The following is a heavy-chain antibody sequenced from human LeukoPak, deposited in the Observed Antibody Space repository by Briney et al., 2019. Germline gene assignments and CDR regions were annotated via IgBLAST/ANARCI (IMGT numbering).Heavy chain of an antibody. D-gene: IGHD2-8*01. V-gene: IGHV1-46*01. CDR1: GYTFTSYY. CDR2: INPSGGST. J-gene: IGHJ6*03. CDR3: ARSMRGRRPGYYYYYYMDV. Sequence: GASVKVSCKASGYTFTSYYMHWVRQAPGQGLEWMGIINPSGGSTSYAQKFQGRVTMTRDMSTSTDYMELSRLRSDDTAVYYCARSMRGRRPGYYYYYYMDVWGKGTTVTISS.